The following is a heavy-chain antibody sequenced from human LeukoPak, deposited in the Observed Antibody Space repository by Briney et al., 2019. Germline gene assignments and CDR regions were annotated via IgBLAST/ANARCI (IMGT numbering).Heavy chain of an antibody. V-gene: IGHV3-48*03. D-gene: IGHD1-26*01. CDR2: ISTSGTTI. CDR3: ASPVGAHFSY. J-gene: IGHJ4*02. Sequence: GGSLRLSCAASGFTFSSYEMNWVRQAPGKGLGWVSYISTSGTTIYYADSVKGRFTISRDNAKNSLYLQMNSLRAEDTAVYYCASPVGAHFSYWGQGTLVTVSS. CDR1: GFTFSSYE.